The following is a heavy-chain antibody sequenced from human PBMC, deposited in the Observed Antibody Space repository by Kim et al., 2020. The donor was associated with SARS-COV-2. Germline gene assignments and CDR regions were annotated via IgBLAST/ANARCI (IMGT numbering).Heavy chain of an antibody. CDR2: INTNTGNP. CDR1: GYTFTSYA. Sequence: ASVKVSCKASGYTFTSYAMNWVRQAPGQGLEWMGWINTNTGNPTYAQGFTGRFVFSLDTSVSTAYLQRSSLKAEDTAVYYFARSYYDYIWRCYRFYYFDYWGQGTLVTVSS. J-gene: IGHJ4*02. D-gene: IGHD3-16*02. CDR3: ARSYYDYIWRCYRFYYFDY. V-gene: IGHV7-4-1*02.